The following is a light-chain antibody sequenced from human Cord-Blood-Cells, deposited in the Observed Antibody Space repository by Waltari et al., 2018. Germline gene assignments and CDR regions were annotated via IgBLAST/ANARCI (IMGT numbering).Light chain of an antibody. CDR1: SSDVGGYNY. CDR2: DVS. V-gene: IGLV2-14*01. Sequence: QSALTQPASVSGSPGQSITISCTGTSSDVGGYNYVSWYQQHPGKTPKLMFYDVSKRPPVVSNRFSGSKSGNTASLTISGLQAEDEADYYCSSYTSSSTWVFGGGTKLTVL. CDR3: SSYTSSSTWV. J-gene: IGLJ3*02.